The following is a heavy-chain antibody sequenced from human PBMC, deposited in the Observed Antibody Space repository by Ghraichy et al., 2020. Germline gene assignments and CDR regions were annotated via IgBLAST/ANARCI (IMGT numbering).Heavy chain of an antibody. CDR2: INHSGST. J-gene: IGHJ2*01. CDR1: GGSFSGYY. Sequence: SETLSLTCAVYGGSFSGYYWSWIRQPPGKGLEWIGEINHSGSTNYNPSLKSRVTISVDTSKNQFSLKLSSVTAANTAVYYCARAIGWYWYFDLWGRGTLVTVSS. V-gene: IGHV4-34*01. D-gene: IGHD6-19*01. CDR3: ARAIGWYWYFDL.